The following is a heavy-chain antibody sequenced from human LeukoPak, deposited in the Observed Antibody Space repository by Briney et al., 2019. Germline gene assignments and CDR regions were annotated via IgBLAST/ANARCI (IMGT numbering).Heavy chain of an antibody. D-gene: IGHD3-10*01. J-gene: IGHJ6*03. CDR3: ARDQVTMVRGAYYYYMDV. Sequence: GGSLRLSCAASGFTFSSYAMHWVRQAPGKGLEWVAVISYDGSNKYYADPVKGRFTISRDNSKNTLYLQMNSLRAEDTAVYYCARDQVTMVRGAYYYYMDVWGKGTTVTVSS. CDR1: GFTFSSYA. CDR2: ISYDGSNK. V-gene: IGHV3-30*04.